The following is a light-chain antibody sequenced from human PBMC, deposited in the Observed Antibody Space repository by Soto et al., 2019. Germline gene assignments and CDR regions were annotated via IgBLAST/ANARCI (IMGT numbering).Light chain of an antibody. Sequence: EIVLTQSPGALSLSPGERATLSCRASQSVSSSYLAWYQQKLGRAPRLLIYGASSRATGIPDRFSGSGSGTDFTLTISRLEPEDFAVYYCQEYGSSRTFGQGTKVE. J-gene: IGKJ1*01. CDR2: GAS. CDR3: QEYGSSRT. V-gene: IGKV3-20*01. CDR1: QSVSSSY.